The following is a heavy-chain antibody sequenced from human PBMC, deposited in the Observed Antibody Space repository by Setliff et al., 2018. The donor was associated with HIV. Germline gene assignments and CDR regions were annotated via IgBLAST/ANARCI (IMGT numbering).Heavy chain of an antibody. CDR2: IYYSGST. Sequence: SETLSLTCTVSGGSITPHYWSWIRQPPGKGLEWIGLIYYSGSTNYSPSLKSRVTISVDTSKSQISLTLTSLTTADTAVYYCGRGPRIVGASWAVIDYWGQGKPVTVSS. CDR1: GGSITPHY. V-gene: IGHV4-59*11. CDR3: GRGPRIVGASWAVIDY. D-gene: IGHD1-26*01. J-gene: IGHJ4*02.